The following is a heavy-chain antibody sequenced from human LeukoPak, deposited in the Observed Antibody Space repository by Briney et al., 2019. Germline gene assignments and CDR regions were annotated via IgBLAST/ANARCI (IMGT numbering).Heavy chain of an antibody. J-gene: IGHJ4*02. CDR2: IYYSGST. Sequence: SETLSLTCTVSGGSISSSSYYWGWIRQPPGKGLEWIGSIYYSGSTYYNPSLKSRVTISVDRSKNQFSLKLSSVTAADTAVYYCARDQGSIAAAGTCFDYWGQGTLVTVSS. V-gene: IGHV4-39*07. CDR1: GGSISSSSYY. CDR3: ARDQGSIAAAGTCFDY. D-gene: IGHD6-13*01.